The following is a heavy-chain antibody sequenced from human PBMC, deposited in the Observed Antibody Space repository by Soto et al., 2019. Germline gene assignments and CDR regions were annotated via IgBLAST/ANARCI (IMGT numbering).Heavy chain of an antibody. Sequence: EVQLVESGGGLVQPGGSLRLSCAASGFTFSSYDMHWVRQATGKGLEWVSAIGTAGDPYYPGSVKGRFTISRENAKNSLYLQMNSLRAGDTAVYYCARSSTYYYDSSGPLGAFDIWGQGTMVTVSS. CDR3: ARSSTYYYDSSGPLGAFDI. J-gene: IGHJ3*02. V-gene: IGHV3-13*05. D-gene: IGHD3-22*01. CDR1: GFTFSSYD. CDR2: IGTAGDP.